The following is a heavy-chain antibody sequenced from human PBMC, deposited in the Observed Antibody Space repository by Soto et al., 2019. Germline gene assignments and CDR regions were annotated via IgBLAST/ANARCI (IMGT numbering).Heavy chain of an antibody. D-gene: IGHD3-3*01. Sequence: SETLSLTCAVYGWSFSVYYWSWIRQPPGKGLEWIGEINHSGSTNYNPSLKSRVTISVDTSKNQFSLKLSSVTAADTAVYYCARVVWSGYYDYWGQGTLVTVSS. V-gene: IGHV4-34*01. CDR3: ARVVWSGYYDY. CDR1: GWSFSVYY. J-gene: IGHJ4*02. CDR2: INHSGST.